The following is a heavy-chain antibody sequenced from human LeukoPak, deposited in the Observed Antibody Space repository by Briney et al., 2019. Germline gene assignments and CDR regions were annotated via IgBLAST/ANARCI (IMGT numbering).Heavy chain of an antibody. D-gene: IGHD3-10*01. V-gene: IGHV3-23*01. CDR3: AMRDRGYGLDI. J-gene: IGHJ3*02. CDR1: GYSLRAYD. Sequence: GGSLRLSCAASGYSLRAYDLIWVRQAPGKGLDWVSIINGGGDIMMYEDSVKGRFTISRDNSKNTFYLQMNSLRVEDTAVYYCAMRDRGYGLDIWGQGTMVTVSS. CDR2: INGGGDIM.